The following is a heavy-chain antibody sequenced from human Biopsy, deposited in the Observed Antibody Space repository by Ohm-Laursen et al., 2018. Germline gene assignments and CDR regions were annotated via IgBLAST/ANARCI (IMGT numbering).Heavy chain of an antibody. CDR3: ARATNSTGWPYYYFYGMDV. CDR1: GDSISGGGYY. V-gene: IGHV4-31*03. Sequence: TLSLTCTVSGDSISGGGYYWSWIRQHPGKGLEWIGYIHYMGSTNYNPSLKSRVTISVDTSKNQFSLRLTSVTAADTAVYYCARATNSTGWPYYYFYGMDVWGQGTTVTVSS. J-gene: IGHJ6*02. D-gene: IGHD2/OR15-2a*01. CDR2: IHYMGST.